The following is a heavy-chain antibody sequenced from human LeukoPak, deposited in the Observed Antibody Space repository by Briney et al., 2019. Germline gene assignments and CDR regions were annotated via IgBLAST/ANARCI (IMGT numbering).Heavy chain of an antibody. J-gene: IGHJ2*01. CDR2: MYSAGFT. CDR3: ANSRRSGYWYFDL. CDR1: GFTVSSNY. V-gene: IGHV3-53*01. D-gene: IGHD3-22*01. Sequence: GGSLRLSCVVSGFTVSSNYMSWVRQAPGKGLEWVSVMYSAGFTYYADSVKGRFTISRDNSKNTLNLQMNSLRAEDTAVYYCANSRRSGYWYFDLWGRGTLVTVSA.